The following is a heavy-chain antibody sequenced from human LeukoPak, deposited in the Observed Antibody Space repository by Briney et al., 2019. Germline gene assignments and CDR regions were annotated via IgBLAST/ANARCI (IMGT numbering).Heavy chain of an antibody. V-gene: IGHV3-43*02. D-gene: IGHD3-10*01. CDR1: GFTFDDYA. J-gene: IGHJ6*02. CDR3: AKDIRVGPRWIPYDYGMDV. Sequence: GGSLRLSCAASGFTFDDYAMHWVRQAPGKGLEWVSLISGDGGSTYYADSVKGRFTISRDNSKNSLYLQMNSLRTEDTALYYCAKDIRVGPRWIPYDYGMDVWGQGTTVTVPS. CDR2: ISGDGGST.